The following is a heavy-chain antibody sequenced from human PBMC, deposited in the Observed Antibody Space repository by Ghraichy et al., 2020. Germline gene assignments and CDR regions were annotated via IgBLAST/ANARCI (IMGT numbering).Heavy chain of an antibody. CDR3: ARDRGWYCGGDCSSPDY. D-gene: IGHD2-21*02. V-gene: IGHV3-30*04. J-gene: IGHJ4*02. CDR2: ISYDGSNK. CDR1: GFTFSSYA. Sequence: GGSLRLSCAASGFTFSSYAMHWVRQAPGKGLEWVAVISYDGSNKYYADSVKGRFTISRDNSKNTLYLQMNSLRAEDTAVYYCARDRGWYCGGDCSSPDYWGQGPLVTVSS.